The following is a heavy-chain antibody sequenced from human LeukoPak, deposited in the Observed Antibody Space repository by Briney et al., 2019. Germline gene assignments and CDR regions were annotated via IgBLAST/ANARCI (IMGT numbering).Heavy chain of an antibody. Sequence: GRSLRLSCAASGFTFDDYAMHWVRQAPGKGLEWVSGISWNSGTIGYADSVKGRFTISRDNAKNSLSLQMTTLRPEDTALYYCVKVSYSSGWHSGYYFDYWGQGTLVTVSS. J-gene: IGHJ4*02. CDR3: VKVSYSSGWHSGYYFDY. CDR2: ISWNSGTI. CDR1: GFTFDDYA. D-gene: IGHD6-19*01. V-gene: IGHV3-9*01.